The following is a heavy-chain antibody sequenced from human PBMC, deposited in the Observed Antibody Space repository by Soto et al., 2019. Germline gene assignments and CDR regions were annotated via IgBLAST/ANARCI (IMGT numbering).Heavy chain of an antibody. Sequence: NLYLTSTVSGGSISSGGFYWTWIRHRPGKGLEWIGYIFYSGRTYYNPSLKSRIPISVDMSVNPCSLKLSSGTAAATGVYFCARDRYSDSRGVALAFWRQWTMVT. CDR3: ARDRYSDSRGVALAF. V-gene: IGHV4-31*03. CDR2: IFYSGRT. D-gene: IGHD3-22*01. J-gene: IGHJ3*01. CDR1: GGSISSGGFY.